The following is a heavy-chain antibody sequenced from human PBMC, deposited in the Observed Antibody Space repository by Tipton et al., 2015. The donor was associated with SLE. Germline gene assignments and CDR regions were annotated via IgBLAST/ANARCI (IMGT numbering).Heavy chain of an antibody. Sequence: LSLTCAVYGGSFSDYYWTWIRQSPGKGLGWVANIKQGGSEKNYVDSVKGRFTISRDNANHSLYLQMNSLRAEDTAVYYCARSHAFDIWGQGTMVTVSS. J-gene: IGHJ3*02. CDR2: IKQGGSEK. V-gene: IGHV3-7*01. CDR1: GGSFSDYY. CDR3: ARSHAFDI.